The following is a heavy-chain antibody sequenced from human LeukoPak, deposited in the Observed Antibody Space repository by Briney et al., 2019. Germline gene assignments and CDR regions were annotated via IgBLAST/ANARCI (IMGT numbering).Heavy chain of an antibody. V-gene: IGHV3-21*01. D-gene: IGHD3-22*01. CDR1: GFTFSSYS. CDR2: ISSSSSYI. J-gene: IGHJ4*02. CDR3: ARVDDSSGSPRFDY. Sequence: GSLRLSCAASGFTFSSYSMNWVRLAPGKGLEWVSSISSSSSYIYYADSVKGRFTISRDNAKNSLYLQMNSLRAEDTAVYYCARVDDSSGSPRFDYWGQGTLVTVSS.